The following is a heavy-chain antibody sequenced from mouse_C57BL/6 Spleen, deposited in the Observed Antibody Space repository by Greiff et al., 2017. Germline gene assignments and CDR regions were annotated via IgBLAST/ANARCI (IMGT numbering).Heavy chain of an antibody. CDR2: ISSGSSTI. J-gene: IGHJ2*01. CDR1: GFTFSDYG. CDR3: ARRSGDY. D-gene: IGHD3-2*02. Sequence: EVKLVDSGGGLVKPGGSLKLSCAASGFTFSDYGMHWVRQAPEKGLEWVAYISSGSSTIYYADTVKGRFTISRDNAKNTLFLQMTSRRSEDTAMYYCARRSGDYWGQGTTLTVSS. V-gene: IGHV5-17*01.